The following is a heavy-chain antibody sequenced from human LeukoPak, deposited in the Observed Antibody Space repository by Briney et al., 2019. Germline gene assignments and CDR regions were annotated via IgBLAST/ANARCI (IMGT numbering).Heavy chain of an antibody. D-gene: IGHD7-27*01. CDR1: GFTFSSYA. CDR2: TSSNGGST. J-gene: IGHJ4*02. V-gene: IGHV3-64*01. CDR3: ARDANWGSPLYYFDY. Sequence: SGGSLRLSCAASGFTFSSYAMHWVRQAPGKGLEYVSATSSNGGSTYYANSVKGRFTISRDNSKNTLYLQMGSLRAEDMAVYYCARDANWGSPLYYFDYWGQGTLVTVSS.